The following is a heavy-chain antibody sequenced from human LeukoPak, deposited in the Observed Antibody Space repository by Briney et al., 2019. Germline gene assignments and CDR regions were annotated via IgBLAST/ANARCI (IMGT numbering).Heavy chain of an antibody. CDR3: ARHQYYYDSSAYYIFNGFDI. CDR2: IYTSGST. V-gene: IGHV4-4*07. J-gene: IGHJ3*02. CDR1: GGSISSYY. Sequence: PSETLSLTCTVSGGSISSYYWSWIRQPAGKGLEWIGRIYTSGSTNYNPSLKSRVTMPVDTSKNQFSLKRSSVTAADKAVYFCARHQYYYDSSAYYIFNGFDIWGQGTMVTVSS. D-gene: IGHD3-22*01.